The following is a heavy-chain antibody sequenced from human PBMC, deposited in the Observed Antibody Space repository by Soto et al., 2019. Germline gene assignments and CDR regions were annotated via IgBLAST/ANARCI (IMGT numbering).Heavy chain of an antibody. CDR1: GDSVSSNNVA. Sequence: QVQLQQSGPGLVKPSQTLSLTCAISGDSVSSNNVAWNWVRQSPSRGLEWLGRTYYTSKWNYDYAVSVKSRISVAPDTSKNQFSLQVNFVTPEDTAGYYCARGRNSAFDYWGQGTLVTVSS. CDR2: TYYTSKWNY. D-gene: IGHD5-18*01. J-gene: IGHJ4*02. V-gene: IGHV6-1*01. CDR3: ARGRNSAFDY.